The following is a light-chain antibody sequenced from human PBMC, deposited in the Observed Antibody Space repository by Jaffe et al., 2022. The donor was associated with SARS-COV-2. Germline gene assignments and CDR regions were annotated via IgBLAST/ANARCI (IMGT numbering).Light chain of an antibody. CDR3: CSYRHAGSTTYV. CDR1: SSDVGSYNL. J-gene: IGLJ1*01. V-gene: IGLV2-23*02. CDR2: EVS. Sequence: QSALTQPASVSGSPGQSITISCTGTSSDVGSYNLVSWYQQHPDKAPKVMIYEVSKRPSGVSDRFSGSKSGNTASLTVSGLQAEDEADYYCCSYRHAGSTTYVCGTGTKVTVL.